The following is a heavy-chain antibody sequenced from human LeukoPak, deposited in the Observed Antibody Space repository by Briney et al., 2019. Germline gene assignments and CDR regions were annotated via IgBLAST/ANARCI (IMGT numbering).Heavy chain of an antibody. V-gene: IGHV4-34*01. CDR2: INHSGST. CDR3: ARGVSERWLQFTY. Sequence: SETLSLTCAVYGGSFSGYYWSWIRQPPGKGLEWIGEINHSGSTNYNPSLKSRVTISVDTSKNQFSLKLSSVTAADTAVYYCARGVSERWLQFTYRGQGTLVTVSS. D-gene: IGHD5-24*01. J-gene: IGHJ4*02. CDR1: GGSFSGYY.